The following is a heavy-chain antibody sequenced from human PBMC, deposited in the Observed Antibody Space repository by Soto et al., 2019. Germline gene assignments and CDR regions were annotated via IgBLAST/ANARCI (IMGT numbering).Heavy chain of an antibody. CDR2: ISGDGST. D-gene: IGHD3-16*01. V-gene: IGHV3-53*01. Sequence: EVQLVESGGHLIQPGGSLRLSCAASGFAVSSNYMNWVRQAPGKGLEWVSVISGDGSTYYADSVKGRFTISRDTSKNTLYLEMNSMRVEDTAVYYCARQSLGRYSDGKGYHPWGDHFDGWGQGTLVIVSS. J-gene: IGHJ4*02. CDR3: ARQSLGRYSDGKGYHPWGDHFDG. CDR1: GFAVSSNY.